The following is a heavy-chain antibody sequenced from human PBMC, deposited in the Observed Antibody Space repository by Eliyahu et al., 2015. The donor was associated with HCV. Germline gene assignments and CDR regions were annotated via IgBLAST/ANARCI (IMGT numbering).Heavy chain of an antibody. Sequence: QVQLQQWGAGLLKPSETLSLTCAVYGGSFSGYYWSWIRQPPGKGLEWIGEINHSGSTNYNPSLKSRVTISVDTSKNQFSLKLSSVTAADTAVYYCARGRVMGYRRGFDYWGQGTLVTVSS. V-gene: IGHV4-34*01. CDR2: INHSGST. CDR1: GGSFSGYY. D-gene: IGHD2-21*01. CDR3: ARGRVMGYRRGFDY. J-gene: IGHJ4*02.